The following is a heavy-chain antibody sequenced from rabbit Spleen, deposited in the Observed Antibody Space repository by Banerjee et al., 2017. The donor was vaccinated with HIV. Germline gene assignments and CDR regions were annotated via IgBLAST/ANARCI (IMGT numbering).Heavy chain of an antibody. CDR3: ARHSDNVAYGL. CDR1: GFSLSGNA. Sequence: QEQLEESGGGLVQPEGSLTLTCKASGFSLSGNALCWVRQAPGKGLEWIGCIYGSTGNTYYASWVNGRFTISKPSSTTATLQVTSLTAADTATYFCARHSDNVAYGLWGPGTLVTVS. J-gene: IGHJ4*01. CDR2: IYGSTGNT. V-gene: IGHV1S45*01. D-gene: IGHD6-1*01.